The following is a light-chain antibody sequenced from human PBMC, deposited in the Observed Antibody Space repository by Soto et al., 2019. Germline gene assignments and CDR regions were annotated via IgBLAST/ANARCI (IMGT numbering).Light chain of an antibody. CDR1: QSVGRN. V-gene: IGKV3-15*01. CDR3: QQSDT. CDR2: GAS. Sequence: EIVMTQSPATLSVSTGERATLSCRASQSVGRNLGWYQQKPGQAPRLLIYGASTRVTGIPARFSGSGSGTDFTLTISRLEPEDFAVYYCQQSDTFGQGTRLEI. J-gene: IGKJ5*01.